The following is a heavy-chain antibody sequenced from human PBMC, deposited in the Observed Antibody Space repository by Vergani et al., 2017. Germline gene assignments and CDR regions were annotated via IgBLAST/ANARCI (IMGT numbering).Heavy chain of an antibody. CDR1: GFTFSDYY. J-gene: IGHJ4*02. V-gene: IGHV3-11*05. CDR2: ISSSSSYT. CDR3: AKDLSSGWYSPVLDY. Sequence: QVQLVESGGGLVKPGGSLRLSCAASGFTFSDYYMSWIRQAPGKGLEWVSYISSSSSYTNYADSVKGRFTISRDNSKNTLYLQMNSLRAEDTAVYYCAKDLSSGWYSPVLDYWGQGTLVTVSS. D-gene: IGHD6-19*01.